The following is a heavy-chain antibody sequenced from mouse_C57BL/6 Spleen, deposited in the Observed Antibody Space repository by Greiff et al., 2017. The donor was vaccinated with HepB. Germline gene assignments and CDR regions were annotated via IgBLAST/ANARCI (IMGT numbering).Heavy chain of an antibody. D-gene: IGHD2-3*01. V-gene: IGHV6-6*01. J-gene: IGHJ1*03. CDR2: IRNKANNHAT. Sequence: EVQVVESGGGLVQPGGSMKLSCAASGFTFSDAWMDWVRQSPEKGLEWVAEIRNKANNHATYYAESVKGRFTISRDDSKSSVYLQMNSLRAEDTGIYYCTHYDGYYYWYFDVWGTGTTVTVSS. CDR1: GFTFSDAW. CDR3: THYDGYYYWYFDV.